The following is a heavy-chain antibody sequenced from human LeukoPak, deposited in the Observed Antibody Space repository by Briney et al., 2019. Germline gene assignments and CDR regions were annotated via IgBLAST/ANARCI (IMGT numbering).Heavy chain of an antibody. Sequence: SETLSLTCTVSGGSISSYYWSWIRQPPGKGQEWIGYIYYSGSTDYNPSLKSRVTISVDTSKNQFSLKLSSVTAADTAVYYCASRYYYGSGSYYNEWGQGTLVTVSS. CDR1: GGSISSYY. V-gene: IGHV4-59*01. J-gene: IGHJ4*02. CDR3: ASRYYYGSGSYYNE. CDR2: IYYSGST. D-gene: IGHD3-10*01.